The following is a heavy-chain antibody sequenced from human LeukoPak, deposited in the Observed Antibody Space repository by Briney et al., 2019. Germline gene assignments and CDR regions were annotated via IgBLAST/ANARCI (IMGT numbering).Heavy chain of an antibody. CDR3: ARVFWSGFWFDP. CDR2: LYTSGST. V-gene: IGHV4-61*02. Sequence: SETLSLTCTVSGGSISRGSYYWSWIRQPAGKGLEWIGRLYTSGSTIYNPSLESRVTISADTSKNQFSLILTSVTAADTAVYYCARVFWSGFWFDPWGQGTLVTVSS. J-gene: IGHJ5*02. CDR1: GGSISRGSYY. D-gene: IGHD3-3*01.